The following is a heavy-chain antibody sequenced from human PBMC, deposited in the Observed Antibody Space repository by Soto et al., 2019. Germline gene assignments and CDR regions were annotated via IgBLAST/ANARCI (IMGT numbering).Heavy chain of an antibody. Sequence: QVQLVQSGAEVKKPGSSVKVSCKASGGTFSSYAISWVRQAPRQGLEWMGGIIPIFGTANYAQKFQGRVTITADESTSTAYMELSSLRSEDTAVYYCARAGDLGIAARDPGFDYWDQGTLVTVSS. V-gene: IGHV1-69*12. CDR1: GGTFSSYA. CDR3: ARAGDLGIAARDPGFDY. CDR2: IIPIFGTA. J-gene: IGHJ4*02. D-gene: IGHD6-6*01.